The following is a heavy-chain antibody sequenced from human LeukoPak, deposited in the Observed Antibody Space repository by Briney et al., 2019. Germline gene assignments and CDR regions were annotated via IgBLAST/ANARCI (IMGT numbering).Heavy chain of an antibody. J-gene: IGHJ6*03. CDR2: IYYSGST. Sequence: PSETLSLTCTVSGGSISSSSYYWGWIRQPPGKGLEWIGSIYYSGSTYYNPSLKSRVTISVDTSKNQFSLKLSSVTAADTAVYYCATRRKQSNYDYYYYYMDVWGKGTTVTVSS. D-gene: IGHD4-11*01. CDR1: GGSISSSSYY. V-gene: IGHV4-39*07. CDR3: ATRRKQSNYDYYYYYMDV.